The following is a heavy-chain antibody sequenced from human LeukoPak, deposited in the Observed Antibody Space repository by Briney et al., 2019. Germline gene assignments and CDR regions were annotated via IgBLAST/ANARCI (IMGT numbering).Heavy chain of an antibody. J-gene: IGHJ4*02. V-gene: IGHV3-43*01. Sequence: GGSLRLPCAASGFTFDVYTMHWVRQVPGKGLEWLSFVTWDGDRTYTADSVRGRFSISRDNTKNSLYLQMNSLRPEDTGLYFCAKDRRRIEKATVFDYWGQGTVDTVSS. D-gene: IGHD5-24*01. CDR2: VTWDGDRT. CDR1: GFTFDVYT. CDR3: AKDRRRIEKATVFDY.